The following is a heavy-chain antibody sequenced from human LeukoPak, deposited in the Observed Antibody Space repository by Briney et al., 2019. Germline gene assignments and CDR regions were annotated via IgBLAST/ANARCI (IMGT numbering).Heavy chain of an antibody. Sequence: PGGSLRLSCAASGFTFSSYAMSWVRQAPGKGLEWVSAISGSGGSAYYADSVKGRFTISRDNSKNTLYLQMNSLRAEDTAVYYCAKDSPRLKGPGSRLLGYYYYMDVWGKGTTVTVSS. CDR1: GFTFSSYA. CDR2: ISGSGGSA. CDR3: AKDSPRLKGPGSRLLGYYYYMDV. J-gene: IGHJ6*03. D-gene: IGHD2-15*01. V-gene: IGHV3-23*01.